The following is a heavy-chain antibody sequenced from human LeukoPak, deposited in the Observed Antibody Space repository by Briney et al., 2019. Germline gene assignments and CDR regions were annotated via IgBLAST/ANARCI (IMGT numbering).Heavy chain of an antibody. CDR2: ISGSGGST. V-gene: IGHV3-23*01. Sequence: GGSLRLSCAASGFTFSSYAMGWVRQAPGKGLEWVSAISGSGGSTYYADSVKGRFTISRDNSKNTLYLQMNSLRAEDTAVYYCAKGFGSSSWYSLYYFDYWGQGTLVTVSS. D-gene: IGHD6-13*01. J-gene: IGHJ4*02. CDR1: GFTFSSYA. CDR3: AKGFGSSSWYSLYYFDY.